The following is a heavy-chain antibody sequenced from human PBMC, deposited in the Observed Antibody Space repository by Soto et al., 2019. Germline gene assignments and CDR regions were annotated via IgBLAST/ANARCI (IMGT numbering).Heavy chain of an antibody. V-gene: IGHV3-74*01. D-gene: IGHD6-19*01. CDR2: INSDGSST. Sequence: EVQLVESGGGLVQPGGSLRLSCAASGFTFSSYWMHWVRQAPGKGLVWVSRINSDGSSTSYADSVKGRFTISRDNAKNTLYLQMNSLRAEDTAVYYCARRRGSSGWKTNFDYWGQGTLVTVPS. CDR1: GFTFSSYW. J-gene: IGHJ4*02. CDR3: ARRRGSSGWKTNFDY.